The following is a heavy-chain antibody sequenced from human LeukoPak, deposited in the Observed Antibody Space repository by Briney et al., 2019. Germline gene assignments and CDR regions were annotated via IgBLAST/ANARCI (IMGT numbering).Heavy chain of an antibody. CDR1: GGSISSYY. Sequence: SETLSLTCTVAGGSISSYYWSWIRQPAGKVLEWTGRIYTSGSTNYNPSLKSRVTMSVDTPKSQFSLKLSSVTAADTAVYYCARDSWVGATFDYWGQGTLVTVSS. CDR2: IYTSGST. J-gene: IGHJ4*02. V-gene: IGHV4-4*07. CDR3: ARDSWVGATFDY. D-gene: IGHD1-26*01.